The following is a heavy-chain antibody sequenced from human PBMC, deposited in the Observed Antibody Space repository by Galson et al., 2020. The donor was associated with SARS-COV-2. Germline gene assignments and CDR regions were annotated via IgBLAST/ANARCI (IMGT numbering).Heavy chain of an antibody. Sequence: ASVKVSCKASGYTFTSYAMNWVRQAPGQGLEWMGRITTNTGNPTYAQGFTGRFVFSLDTSVTTAYLQISSLKAEDTAVYYCARGGTGWYSGYDYWGQGTLVTVSS. CDR3: ARGGTGWYSGYDY. D-gene: IGHD6-19*01. CDR2: ITTNTGNP. CDR1: GYTFTSYA. V-gene: IGHV7-4-1*02. J-gene: IGHJ4*02.